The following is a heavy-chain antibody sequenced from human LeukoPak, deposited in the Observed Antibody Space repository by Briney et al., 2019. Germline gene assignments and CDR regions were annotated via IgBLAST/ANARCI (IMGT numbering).Heavy chain of an antibody. CDR3: ARTHCVGGSCDKFDP. CDR2: FYASGTT. Sequence: SATLSLTCTVSGVSISDYYWSWIRQPAGKGLEWIGRFYASGTTYYNPSLRSRVTLSIDTSKNQVSLKLSSVTAADTAIYYCARTHCVGGSCDKFDPRGPGTLVTVSS. J-gene: IGHJ5*02. V-gene: IGHV4-4*07. D-gene: IGHD2-15*01. CDR1: GVSISDYY.